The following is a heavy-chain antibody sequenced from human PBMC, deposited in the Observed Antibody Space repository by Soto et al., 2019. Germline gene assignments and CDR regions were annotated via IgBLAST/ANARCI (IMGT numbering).Heavy chain of an antibody. CDR3: AKATAACSPSFDFFYGMDF. CDR1: GFTCSNYG. J-gene: IGHJ6*02. Sequence: SLRLSCAASGFTCSNYGMHWFRQAPGKGLEWVAVIWYDGSNKNYADSVKGRLTISRDNSKNTLYLQMNSLRAEDTTVYYCAKATAACSPSFDFFYGMDFWGQGTRVTVSS. CDR2: IWYDGSNK. V-gene: IGHV3-33*06. D-gene: IGHD6-25*01.